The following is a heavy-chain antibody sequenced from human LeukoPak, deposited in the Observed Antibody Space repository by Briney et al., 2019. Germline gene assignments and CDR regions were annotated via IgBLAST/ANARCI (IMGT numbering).Heavy chain of an antibody. Sequence: GGSLRLSCVASEFTFSDFWLHWVRQAPGKGLEWVSAISGSGGSTYYADSVKGRFTISRDNSKNTLYLQMNSLRAEDTAVYYCAKLLYYYDSSQPYWGQGTLVTVSS. V-gene: IGHV3-23*01. D-gene: IGHD3-22*01. CDR3: AKLLYYYDSSQPY. J-gene: IGHJ4*02. CDR1: EFTFSDFW. CDR2: ISGSGGST.